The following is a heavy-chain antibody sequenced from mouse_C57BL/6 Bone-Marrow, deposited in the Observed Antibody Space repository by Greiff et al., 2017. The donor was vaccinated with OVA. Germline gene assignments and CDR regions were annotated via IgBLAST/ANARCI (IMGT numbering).Heavy chain of an antibody. J-gene: IGHJ3*01. D-gene: IGHD2-4*01. V-gene: IGHV3-6*01. CDR3: ARRADYDGFAY. CDR2: ISYDGSN. CDR1: GYSITSGYY. Sequence: VQLKESGPGLVKPSQSLSLTCSVTGYSITSGYYWNWIRQFPGNKLEWMGYISYDGSNNYNPSLKNRISITRDTSKNQFFLKLNSVTTEDTATYYCARRADYDGFAYWGQGTLVTVSA.